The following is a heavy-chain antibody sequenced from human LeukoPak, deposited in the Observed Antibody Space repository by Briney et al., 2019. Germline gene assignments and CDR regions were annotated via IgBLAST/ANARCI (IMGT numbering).Heavy chain of an antibody. D-gene: IGHD3-3*01. CDR3: AKAYYDFWSGYFDY. CDR2: IWYDGSNK. Sequence: QPGRSLRLSCAASGFTFSSYGMHWVRQAPGKGLEWVAVIWYDGSNKYYADSVKGRFTISRDNSKNTLYLQMNSLRAEDTAVYYCAKAYYDFWSGYFDYWGQGTLVTVSS. J-gene: IGHJ4*02. CDR1: GFTFSSYG. V-gene: IGHV3-33*06.